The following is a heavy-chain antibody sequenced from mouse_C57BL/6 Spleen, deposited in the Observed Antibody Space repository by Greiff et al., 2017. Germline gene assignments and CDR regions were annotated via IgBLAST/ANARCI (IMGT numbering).Heavy chain of an antibody. Sequence: VQLQQSGPGLAKPWASVSLSCKASGYTFTDYYMHWVKQSHGTRLEWIGYINPNNGGTSYNQQFKGKATFTVTKTSSYVHMELLSLTSEASAVYCCARKRLFFDYWGQGTTLTVSS. CDR1: GYTFTDYY. CDR2: INPNNGGT. J-gene: IGHJ2*01. CDR3: ARKRLFFDY. V-gene: IGHV1-22*01.